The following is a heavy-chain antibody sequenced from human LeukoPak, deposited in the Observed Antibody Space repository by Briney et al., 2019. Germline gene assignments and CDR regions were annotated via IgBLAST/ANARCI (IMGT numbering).Heavy chain of an antibody. CDR1: GFTFSSYA. Sequence: GRSLRLSCAASGFTFSSYAMHWARQAPGKGLEWVAVISYDGSNKYYADSVKGRFTISRDNSKNTLYLQMNSLRAEDTAVYYCARGIQLWLLNYWGQGTLVTVSS. V-gene: IGHV3-30-3*01. D-gene: IGHD5-18*01. J-gene: IGHJ4*02. CDR2: ISYDGSNK. CDR3: ARGIQLWLLNY.